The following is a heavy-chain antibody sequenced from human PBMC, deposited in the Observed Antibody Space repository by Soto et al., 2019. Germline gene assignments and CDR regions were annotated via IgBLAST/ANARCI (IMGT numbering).Heavy chain of an antibody. CDR1: GGSFSGYY. CDR3: ARGLVDVNIVAPVGRYFDY. V-gene: IGHV4-34*01. CDR2: INHSGST. D-gene: IGHD5-12*01. Sequence: PSETLSLTCAVYGGSFSGYYWSWIRQPPGKGLEWIGEINHSGSTNYNPSLRSRVTISVDTSKNQFSLKLSSVTATDTAVYYCARGLVDVNIVAPVGRYFDYWGQGTLVTVSS. J-gene: IGHJ4*02.